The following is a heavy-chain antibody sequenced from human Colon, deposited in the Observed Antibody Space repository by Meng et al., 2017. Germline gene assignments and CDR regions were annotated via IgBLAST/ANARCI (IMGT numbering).Heavy chain of an antibody. J-gene: IGHJ4*02. CDR1: GGTFSSYT. D-gene: IGHD3-22*01. CDR2: IIPILGIA. CDR3: ARDGASSSGYPLFV. V-gene: IGHV1-69*08. Sequence: QVQLVQSGAEVKKPGSSVKCCCKPSGGTFSSYTISWVRQAPGQGLEWMGRIIPILGIANYAQKFQGRVTITADKSTSTAYMELSSLRSEDTAVYYCARDGASSSGYPLFVWGQGTLVTVSS.